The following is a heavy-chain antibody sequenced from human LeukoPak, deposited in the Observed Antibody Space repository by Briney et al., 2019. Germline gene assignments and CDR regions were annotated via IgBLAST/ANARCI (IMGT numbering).Heavy chain of an antibody. D-gene: IGHD1-14*01. Sequence: ASVKVSCKASGYTFTNYGISWVRQAPGQGLEWMGWISAYNGNTNYAQKLQGRVTMTTDTSTGIAYMELRSLRSDDTAVYYCARDFYRAFDIWGQGTMVTVSS. CDR3: ARDFYRAFDI. J-gene: IGHJ3*02. CDR2: ISAYNGNT. CDR1: GYTFTNYG. V-gene: IGHV1-18*01.